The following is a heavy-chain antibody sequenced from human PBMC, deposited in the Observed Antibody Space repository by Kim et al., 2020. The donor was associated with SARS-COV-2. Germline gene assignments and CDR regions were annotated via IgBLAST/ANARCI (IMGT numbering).Heavy chain of an antibody. CDR2: IIPIFGTA. CDR3: ARPGKWLPGDYYYGIDV. Sequence: SVKVSCKASGGTFSSYAISWVRQAPGQGLEWMGGIIPIFGTANYAQKFQGRVTITADESTSTAYMELSSLRSEDTAVYYCARPGKWLPGDYYYGIDVWGQGTTVTVSS. CDR1: GGTFSSYA. V-gene: IGHV1-69*13. D-gene: IGHD5-12*01. J-gene: IGHJ6*02.